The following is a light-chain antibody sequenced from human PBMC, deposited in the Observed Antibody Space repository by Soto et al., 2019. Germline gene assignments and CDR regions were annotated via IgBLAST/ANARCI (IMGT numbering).Light chain of an antibody. J-gene: IGLJ2*01. CDR1: SSDVGNYDL. Sequence: QSVLTQPASVSGSPGQSITISCTGTSSDVGNYDLVSWYQQHPGEAPKLLIYEVTERPSGVSIRFSGSKSGYTASLTISGLQAEDEADYYCSSYAGRGVGVFGGGTKLTVL. V-gene: IGLV2-23*02. CDR3: SSYAGRGVGV. CDR2: EVT.